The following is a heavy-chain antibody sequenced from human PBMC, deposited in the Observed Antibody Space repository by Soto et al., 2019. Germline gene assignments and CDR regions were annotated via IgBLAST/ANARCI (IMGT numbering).Heavy chain of an antibody. Sequence: PGASLKISCKGSGYSFTTNWIGWVRQMPGKGLEWMGVIYPGDSDTRYSPSFKGQVAISADKSINTAYLQWSSLKASDTAMYYCARHSGVAEDGTDWGQGTRGTVSS. J-gene: IGHJ1*01. V-gene: IGHV5-51*01. CDR2: IYPGDSDT. D-gene: IGHD6-13*01. CDR3: ARHSGVAEDGTD. CDR1: GYSFTTNW.